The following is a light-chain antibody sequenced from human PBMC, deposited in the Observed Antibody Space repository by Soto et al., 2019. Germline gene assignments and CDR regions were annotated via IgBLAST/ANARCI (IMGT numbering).Light chain of an antibody. V-gene: IGLV2-14*03. Sequence: QSALTQPASVSGSPGQSITISCTGTSSDVGAYDYVSWYQQHPDKAPKLMIFEVSNRPPGVSNRFSGSKSVYTATLTISGLQAEDEADYYCSSYTTISTGVFGTGTKVTVL. CDR2: EVS. CDR3: SSYTTISTGV. CDR1: SSDVGAYDY. J-gene: IGLJ1*01.